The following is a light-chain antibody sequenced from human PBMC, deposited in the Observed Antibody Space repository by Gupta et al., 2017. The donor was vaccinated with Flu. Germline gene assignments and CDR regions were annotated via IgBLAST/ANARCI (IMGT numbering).Light chain of an antibody. CDR3: QQRVNWPPVT. Sequence: EIVLTQSPATLPLSPGERATLSCRASQTVSTYLVWYQQKPGQAPRLLIYDASNRAPGIPARFSGSGSGTDFTLTITNLEPEDSAIYYYQQRVNWPPVTFGQGTRLEIK. CDR2: DAS. V-gene: IGKV3-11*01. J-gene: IGKJ5*01. CDR1: QTVSTY.